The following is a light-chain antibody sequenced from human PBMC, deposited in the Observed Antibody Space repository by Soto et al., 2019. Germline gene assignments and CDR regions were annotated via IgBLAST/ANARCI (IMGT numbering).Light chain of an antibody. CDR2: DVS. V-gene: IGLV2-11*01. J-gene: IGLJ1*01. Sequence: QSALTQPRSVSRSPGQSVTISCTGTSSDVGGYNYVSWYQQHPGKAPKLMIYDVSKRPSGVPDRFSGSKSGNTAPLTISGLQAEDEADYYCCSYAGSYVFGTGTKLTVL. CDR1: SSDVGGYNY. CDR3: CSYAGSYV.